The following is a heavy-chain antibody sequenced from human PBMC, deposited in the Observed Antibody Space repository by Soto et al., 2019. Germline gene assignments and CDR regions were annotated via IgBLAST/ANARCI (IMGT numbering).Heavy chain of an antibody. Sequence: EVQLVASGGGLVQAGGSLRLSCAASGFTFSRYWMHWVRQAPGKGLVWVSHINRDGSSTNYADSVKGRFTISRDNAKNTLYLQVNSRRAEDTAVYYCARDLPAAEDYWGQGTLVTVSS. CDR2: INRDGSST. J-gene: IGHJ4*02. CDR1: GFTFSRYW. D-gene: IGHD6-25*01. CDR3: ARDLPAAEDY. V-gene: IGHV3-74*01.